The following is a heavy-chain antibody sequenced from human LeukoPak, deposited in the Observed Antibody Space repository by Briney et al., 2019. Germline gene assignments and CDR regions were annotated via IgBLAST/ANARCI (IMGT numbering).Heavy chain of an antibody. CDR2: INHSGST. CDR1: GWSFSGYY. D-gene: IGHD5-18*01. Sequence: SETLSLTCAVYGWSFSGYYLSWIRQPPGKGLEWIGEINHSGSTNYNPSLKSRVTISVDPSKNQFSLKLSSVTGADTAVYYCARAPYYRYSYGYIDYCGQGTLVTVSS. V-gene: IGHV4-34*01. J-gene: IGHJ4*02. CDR3: ARAPYYRYSYGYIDY.